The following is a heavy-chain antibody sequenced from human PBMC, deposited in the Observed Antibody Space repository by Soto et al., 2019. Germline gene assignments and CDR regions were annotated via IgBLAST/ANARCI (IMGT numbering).Heavy chain of an antibody. V-gene: IGHV3-64D*06. D-gene: IGHD3-22*01. CDR3: VKGEYYYDSSGYYPFDY. Sequence: HPGGPTRLSCSASGFTFCSYAMDWVRQDPGKGLEYVSSISTNGGSTHYADSVKGRFTISRDNSKNTQYLQMSSLRADDTAVYYCVKGEYYYDSSGYYPFDYWGQGTLVTVSS. CDR1: GFTFCSYA. J-gene: IGHJ4*02. CDR2: ISTNGGST.